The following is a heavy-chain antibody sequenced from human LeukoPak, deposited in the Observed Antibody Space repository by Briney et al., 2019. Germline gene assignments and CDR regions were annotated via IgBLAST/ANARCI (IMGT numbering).Heavy chain of an antibody. CDR3: AGGYDILNY. V-gene: IGHV3-74*01. CDR1: GFTFSTW. Sequence: GGSLRLSCAASGFTFSTWMHWVRQAPGKGLVWVSRINSDGSLTRYADSVKGRFTISRDNAKNTLYLQMNSLRAEDTAVYYCAGGYDILNYWGQGTLVTVSS. D-gene: IGHD3-9*01. J-gene: IGHJ4*02. CDR2: INSDGSLT.